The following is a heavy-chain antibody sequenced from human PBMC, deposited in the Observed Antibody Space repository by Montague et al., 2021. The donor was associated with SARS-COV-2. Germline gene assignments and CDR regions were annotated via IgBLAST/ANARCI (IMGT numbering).Heavy chain of an antibody. Sequence: CAISGDSASSNIAAWNWIRQSPSRGLEWLGKTYYRSKWYNDYAVSVRSRITISPDTSKNQFSLQLNSVTPEDTAVYYCTQERGPGRTTWHYFDYWGQGTLVTVSS. D-gene: IGHD1-14*01. J-gene: IGHJ4*02. CDR2: TYYRSKWYN. V-gene: IGHV6-1*01. CDR3: TQERGPGRTTWHYFDY. CDR1: GDSASSNIAA.